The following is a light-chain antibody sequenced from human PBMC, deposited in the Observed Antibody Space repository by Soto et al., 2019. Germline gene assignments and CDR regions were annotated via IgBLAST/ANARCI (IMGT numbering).Light chain of an antibody. CDR2: DAS. CDR1: QSFTTW. V-gene: IGKV1-5*01. Sequence: DIQMAKSPSSRTASIGDRVAITCRASQSFTTWLAWYQQKPGKAPKLLIYDASSLETGVPSRFSGSGSGTEFTLTSSSLQPDDFATYYCQQYNSSPWTFGQGTKGDIK. CDR3: QQYNSSPWT. J-gene: IGKJ1*01.